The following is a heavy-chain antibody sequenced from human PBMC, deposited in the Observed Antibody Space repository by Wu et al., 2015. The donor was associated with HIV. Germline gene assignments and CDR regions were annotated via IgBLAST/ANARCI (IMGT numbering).Heavy chain of an antibody. CDR1: GGTFSTYT. CDR2: IIPIVGTA. V-gene: IGHV1-69*14. CDR3: TRSTFAGGSDTWYSFDK. J-gene: IGHJ4*02. D-gene: IGHD2-15*01. Sequence: QVQLVQSGAEVKKPGSSVKVSCKAFGGTFSTYTISWVRQAPGQGLEWMGGIIPIVGTAHYAQKFQGRVTITADRSTTTAYMELINLKSDDTAVYVCTRSTFAGGSDTWYSFDKWGQGTLVTVSS.